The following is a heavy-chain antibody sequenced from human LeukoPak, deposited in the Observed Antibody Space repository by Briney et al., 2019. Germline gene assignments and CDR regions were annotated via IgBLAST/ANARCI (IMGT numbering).Heavy chain of an antibody. CDR2: IKTKTDGGMT. CDR1: GFTFTKAW. Sequence: GGSLRLSCAATGFTFTKAWMSWVRQAPGKGLEWIAHIKTKTDGGMTDYAAPMKDRFTISRDDSKNTLYLQMNSLKTEDTAVYYCTTSGSYFDYWGQGTLVTVSS. J-gene: IGHJ4*02. CDR3: TTSGSYFDY. V-gene: IGHV3-15*01. D-gene: IGHD1-26*01.